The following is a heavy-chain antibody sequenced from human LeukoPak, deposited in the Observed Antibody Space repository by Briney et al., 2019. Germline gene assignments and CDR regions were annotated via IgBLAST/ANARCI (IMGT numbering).Heavy chain of an antibody. CDR2: IYHSGST. Sequence: PSGTLSLTCAVSGGSISSSNWWSWVRQSPGKGLEWIGEIYHSGSTNYNPSLKSRVTISVDKSKNQFSLKLSSVTAADTAVYYCARAILAARPRIDYWGQGTLVTVSS. CDR3: ARAILAARPRIDY. CDR1: GGSISSSNW. D-gene: IGHD6-6*01. V-gene: IGHV4-4*02. J-gene: IGHJ4*02.